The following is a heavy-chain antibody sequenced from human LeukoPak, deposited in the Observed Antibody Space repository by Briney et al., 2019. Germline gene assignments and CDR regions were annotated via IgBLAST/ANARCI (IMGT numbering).Heavy chain of an antibody. D-gene: IGHD5-18*01. CDR2: IYYSGST. J-gene: IGHJ4*02. CDR3: ARESRGYSYGCFDY. V-gene: IGHV4-30-4*01. Sequence: SQTLSLTCTVSGSSISSGDYYWSWIRQPPGKGLEWIGYIYYSGSTYYNPSLKSRVTISVDTSKNQFSLKLSSVTAADTAVYYCARESRGYSYGCFDYWGQGTLVTVSS. CDR1: GSSISSGDYY.